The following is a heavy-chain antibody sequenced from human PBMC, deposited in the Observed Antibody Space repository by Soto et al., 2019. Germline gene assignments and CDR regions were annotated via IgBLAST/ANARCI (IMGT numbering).Heavy chain of an antibody. CDR3: ARIDKSTPFWSGYYTPIYYYYMDV. D-gene: IGHD3-3*01. Sequence: GGSLRLSCAASGFTFSSYGMHWVRQAPGKGLEWVAVIWYDGSNKYYADSVKGRFTISRDKSKNTLYLQMNTLSAEYTAVYYCARIDKSTPFWSGYYTPIYYYYMDVWGKGTTVTVSS. CDR1: GFTFSSYG. J-gene: IGHJ6*03. CDR2: IWYDGSNK. V-gene: IGHV3-33*01.